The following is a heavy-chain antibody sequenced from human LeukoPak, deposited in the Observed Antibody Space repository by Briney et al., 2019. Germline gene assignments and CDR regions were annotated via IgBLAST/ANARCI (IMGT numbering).Heavy chain of an antibody. CDR1: GGSISSGDYY. CDR3: ARDATVTTNWFDP. J-gene: IGHJ5*02. V-gene: IGHV4-30-4*08. D-gene: IGHD4-11*01. Sequence: SQALSLTCTVSGGSISSGDYYWSWIRQPPGKGLEWIGYIYYSGSTYYNPSLKSRVTISVDTSKNQFSLKLSSVTAADTAVYYCARDATVTTNWFDPWGQGTLVTVSS. CDR2: IYYSGST.